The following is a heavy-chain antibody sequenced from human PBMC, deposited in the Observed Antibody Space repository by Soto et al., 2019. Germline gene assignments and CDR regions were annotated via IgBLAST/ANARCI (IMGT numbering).Heavy chain of an antibody. CDR3: AREAGYCSRTSCYRRAFDT. CDR2: INTDGGSS. CDR1: GFTFSGHW. V-gene: IGHV3-74*03. Sequence: EVQLVESGGDLVQPGGSLSLSCAASGFTFSGHWMHWVRQVPGKGLEWVSRINTDGGSSAYADSVKGRLATSRDNAKNTLYLQMNGLRAEDTAVYYCAREAGYCSRTSCYRRAFDTWGQGTTVTVSS. J-gene: IGHJ3*02. D-gene: IGHD2-2*01.